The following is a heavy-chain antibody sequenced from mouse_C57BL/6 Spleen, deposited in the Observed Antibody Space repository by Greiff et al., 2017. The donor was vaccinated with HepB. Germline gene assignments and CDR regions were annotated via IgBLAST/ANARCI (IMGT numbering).Heavy chain of an antibody. V-gene: IGHV1-18*01. J-gene: IGHJ3*01. Sequence: EVQLQQSGPELVKPGASVKIPCKASGYTFTDYNMDWVKQSHGKSLEWIGDINPNNGGTIYNQKFKGKATLTVDKSSSTTYMELGSLTSEDTAINYSAMGAWFAYWGQGTLVTVSA. CDR2: INPNNGGT. CDR1: GYTFTDYN. CDR3: AMGAWFAY.